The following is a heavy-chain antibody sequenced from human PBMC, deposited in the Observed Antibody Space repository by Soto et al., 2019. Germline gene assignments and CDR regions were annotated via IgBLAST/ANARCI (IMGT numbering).Heavy chain of an antibody. D-gene: IGHD2-15*01. CDR1: GGTFGRFS. J-gene: IGHJ4*02. V-gene: IGHV1-69*01. Sequence: QVQLVQSGAEVKKPGSSVKVSCKASGGTFGRFSISWVRQAPGQGLEWMGGTIPIFSVTNYAQKYQGRLIITADESTKTAYMELTSLRSDDTAISYCASNSQSCSGGSCYAYWGQGTLLTVSS. CDR3: ASNSQSCSGGSCYAY. CDR2: TIPIFSVT.